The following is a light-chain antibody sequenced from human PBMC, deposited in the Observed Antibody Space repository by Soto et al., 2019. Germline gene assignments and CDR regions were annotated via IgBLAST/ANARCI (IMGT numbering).Light chain of an antibody. CDR2: GAS. J-gene: IGKJ4*01. V-gene: IGKV1-39*01. Sequence: DVRMTQSPSSLSASVGDTITITCRASRTINTYLNWFQQKPGEPPRLLIYGASTLHDGVLSRFSGSGCGEDFTLTISRLQPEDFASYHCQQTYSDISFGGGTKV. CDR1: RTINTY. CDR3: QQTYSDIS.